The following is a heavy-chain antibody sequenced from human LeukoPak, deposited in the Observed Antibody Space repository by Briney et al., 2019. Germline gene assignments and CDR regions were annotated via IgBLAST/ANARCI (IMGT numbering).Heavy chain of an antibody. D-gene: IGHD5/OR15-5a*01. V-gene: IGHV1-2*02. J-gene: IGHJ4*02. CDR3: ARGSVYGDFDY. Sequence: VASVKVSCKASGYTFTASYMHWVRQAPGQGLEWMGWLNPNSGDTKDAQKFQGRVTMTRDTSINTAYMELSRLRSDDTAVYYCARGSVYGDFDYWGQGTLVTVSS. CDR2: LNPNSGDT. CDR1: GYTFTASY.